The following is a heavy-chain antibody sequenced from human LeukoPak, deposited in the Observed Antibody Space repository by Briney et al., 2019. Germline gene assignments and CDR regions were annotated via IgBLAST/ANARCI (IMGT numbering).Heavy chain of an antibody. CDR2: IYYSGST. D-gene: IGHD2-2*01. CDR1: GGSISGSSYY. V-gene: IGHV4-39*01. Sequence: PSETLSLTCTVSGGSISGSSYYWGWIRQPPGKGLEWIGSIYYSGSTYYNPSLKSRVTISVDTSKNQFSLKLSSVTAADTAVYYCARPGYCSSTSCYRGGAFDIWGQGTMVTVSS. J-gene: IGHJ3*02. CDR3: ARPGYCSSTSCYRGGAFDI.